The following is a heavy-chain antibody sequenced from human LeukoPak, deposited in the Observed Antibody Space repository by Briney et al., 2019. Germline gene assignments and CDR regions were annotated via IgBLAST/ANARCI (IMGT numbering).Heavy chain of an antibody. V-gene: IGHV3-23*01. CDR3: VKGPRPDITVAHTVEN. J-gene: IGHJ4*02. CDR2: ISSRGDGT. CDR1: GFIFSDYA. Sequence: GGSLRLSCAASGFIFSDYAMSWVRQVPGRGLEWVSTISSRGDGTYVADSVKGRFTISRDNSKNSLYLQMNTVRAEDTAVYYCVKGPRPDITVAHTVENWGQGTLVTVSS. D-gene: IGHD6-19*01.